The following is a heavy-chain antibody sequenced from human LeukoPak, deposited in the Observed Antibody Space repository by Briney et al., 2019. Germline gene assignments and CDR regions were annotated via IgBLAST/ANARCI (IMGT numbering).Heavy chain of an antibody. J-gene: IGHJ4*02. V-gene: IGHV1-2*02. Sequence: GASVKVSCKASGYTFTGYYMHWVRQAPGQGLEWMGWINPNSGGTNYAQKFQGRVTMTRDTSISTAYMELSRLRSDDTAVYYCARDISPGGYDIPMGDYWGQGTLVTVSS. D-gene: IGHD5-12*01. CDR1: GYTFTGYY. CDR2: INPNSGGT. CDR3: ARDISPGGYDIPMGDY.